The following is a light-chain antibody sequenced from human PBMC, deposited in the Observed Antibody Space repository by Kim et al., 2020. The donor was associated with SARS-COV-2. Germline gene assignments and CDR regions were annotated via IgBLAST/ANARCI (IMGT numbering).Light chain of an antibody. CDR1: QSVSSS. Sequence: EILMTQSPATLSVSPGERATLSCRASQSVSSSLAWYQQKPGQAPRLLIYGASIRATGIPTRFSGSGSGTEFTLTISSLQSEDFAVYYCQQYSDWHLTFGGGTKVDIK. V-gene: IGKV3D-15*01. J-gene: IGKJ4*01. CDR3: QQYSDWHLT. CDR2: GAS.